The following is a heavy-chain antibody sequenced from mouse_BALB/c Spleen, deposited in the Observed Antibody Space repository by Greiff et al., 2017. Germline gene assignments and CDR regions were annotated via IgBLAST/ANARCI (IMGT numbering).Heavy chain of an antibody. CDR2: INPSTGYT. CDR3: AREGAMDY. J-gene: IGHJ4*01. CDR1: GYTFTSYW. V-gene: IGHV1-7*01. Sequence: VQLQQSGAELAKPGASVKMSCKASGYTFTSYWRHWVKQRPGQGLEWIGYINPSTGYTEYNQKFKDKATLTADKSSSTAYMQLSSLTSEDSAVYYCAREGAMDYWGQGTSVTVSS.